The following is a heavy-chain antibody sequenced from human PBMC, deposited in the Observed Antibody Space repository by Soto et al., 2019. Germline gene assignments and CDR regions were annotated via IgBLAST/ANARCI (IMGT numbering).Heavy chain of an antibody. CDR1: GGSFSGYY. V-gene: IGHV4-34*01. J-gene: IGHJ4*02. CDR3: ARGREPQGPDY. Sequence: SETLSLTCAVYGGSFSGYYWGWIRQPPGKGLEWIGEINHSGSTNYNPSLKSRVTISVDTSKNQFSLKLSSVTAADTAVYYCARGREPQGPDYWGQGTLVTVSS. CDR2: INHSGST. D-gene: IGHD1-26*01.